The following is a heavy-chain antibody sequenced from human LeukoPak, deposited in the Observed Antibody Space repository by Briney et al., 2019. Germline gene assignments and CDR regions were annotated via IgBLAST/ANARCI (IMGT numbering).Heavy chain of an antibody. D-gene: IGHD5-12*01. CDR2: IDWDDDK. J-gene: IGHJ4*02. V-gene: IGHV2-70*04. CDR3: ARMIIVAGYFDY. Sequence: SGPTLVHPTQTLTLTCTFSGFSLSTSGMRVSWIRQPPGKALEWLARIDWDDDKFYSTSLKTRLHIYKDTSKNQVVLTMTNMDPVDTGTYYCARMIIVAGYFDYWGQGTLVTVSS. CDR1: GFSLSTSGMR.